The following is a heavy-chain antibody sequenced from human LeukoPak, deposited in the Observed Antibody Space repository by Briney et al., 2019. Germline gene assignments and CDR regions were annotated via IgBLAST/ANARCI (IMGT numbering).Heavy chain of an antibody. Sequence: PGESLKISCKGSGHSFTSYWIGWVLQMPGKGLEWMGIIYPGDSDTRYSPSFQGQVTISADKSISTAYLQWSSLKASDTAMYYCARREYYDFWSGYYKGAFDIWGQGTMVTVSS. V-gene: IGHV5-51*01. J-gene: IGHJ3*02. CDR1: GHSFTSYW. CDR3: ARREYYDFWSGYYKGAFDI. CDR2: IYPGDSDT. D-gene: IGHD3-3*01.